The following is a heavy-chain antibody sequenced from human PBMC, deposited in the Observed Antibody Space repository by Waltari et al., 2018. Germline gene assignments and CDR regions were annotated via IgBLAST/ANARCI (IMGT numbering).Heavy chain of an antibody. CDR3: ARVGYSSGSEDY. D-gene: IGHD5-12*01. J-gene: IGHJ4*02. CDR1: GFSFGNYG. Sequence: QLQLVESGGGAVQRGGSLRLSCAASGFSFGNYGMHWVRQAPGKGLEWVAFIRYDGTKTDYADSVKGRLTISRDNSKNTLYLQMNSLETEDTALYYCARVGYSSGSEDYWGQGTLVTVSS. CDR2: IRYDGTKT. V-gene: IGHV3-30*02.